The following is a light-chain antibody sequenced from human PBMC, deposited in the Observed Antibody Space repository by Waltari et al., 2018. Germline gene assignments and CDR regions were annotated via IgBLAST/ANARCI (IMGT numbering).Light chain of an antibody. CDR1: RSDIGDYKL. V-gene: IGLV2-14*03. CDR2: DVS. CDR3: SSYRSTTTPCI. J-gene: IGLJ1*01. Sequence: QSALTQPASVSGSPGQSITLSCTGTRSDIGDYKLVSWYQQHPGKAPKLIIYDVSNRPSGVSNRFSGSKSGNRASLTISGLQAEDEADYYCSSYRSTTTPCIFGSGTKVTVL.